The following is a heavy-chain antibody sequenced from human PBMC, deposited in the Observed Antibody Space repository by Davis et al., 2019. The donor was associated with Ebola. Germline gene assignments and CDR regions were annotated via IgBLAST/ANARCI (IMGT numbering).Heavy chain of an antibody. Sequence: ASVQVSCKASGYTFTGYYMHWVRPPPGQGLDWMGRINPNSGGTNYAQKFQGRVTMTRDTSISTAYMELSRLRSDDTAVYYCARGGVEPHFLTDYYGMDVWGKGTTVTVSS. CDR1: GYTFTGYY. CDR2: INPNSGGT. J-gene: IGHJ6*04. D-gene: IGHD1-1*01. CDR3: ARGGVEPHFLTDYYGMDV. V-gene: IGHV1-2*06.